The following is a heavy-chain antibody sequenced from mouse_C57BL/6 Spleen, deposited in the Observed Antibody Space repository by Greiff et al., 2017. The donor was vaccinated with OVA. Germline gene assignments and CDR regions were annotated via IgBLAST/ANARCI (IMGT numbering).Heavy chain of an antibody. D-gene: IGHD1-1*01. CDR1: GYTFTSYW. J-gene: IGHJ4*01. V-gene: IGHV1-53*01. CDR3: AREDSTVVATDYAMDD. Sequence: QVQLKQPGTELVKPGASVKLSCKASGYTFTSYWMHWVKQRPGQGLEWIGNINPSNGGTNYNEKFKSKATLTVDKSSSTAYMQLSSLTSEDSAVYYCAREDSTVVATDYAMDDWGQGTSVTVSS. CDR2: INPSNGGT.